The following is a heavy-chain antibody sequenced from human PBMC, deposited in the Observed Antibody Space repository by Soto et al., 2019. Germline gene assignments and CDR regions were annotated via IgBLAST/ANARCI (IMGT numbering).Heavy chain of an antibody. D-gene: IGHD3-22*01. J-gene: IGHJ4*02. V-gene: IGHV5-51*01. CDR2: IYPGDSNT. Sequence: GESLKISCKGSGYSFTSYWIGWVRQMPGKGLEWMGIIYPGDSNTRYSPSFQGQVTISADKSISTAYLQWSSLKASDTAIYYCARKDYYDSRGYQYVYWGQGTLVTVSS. CDR3: ARKDYYDSRGYQYVY. CDR1: GYSFTSYW.